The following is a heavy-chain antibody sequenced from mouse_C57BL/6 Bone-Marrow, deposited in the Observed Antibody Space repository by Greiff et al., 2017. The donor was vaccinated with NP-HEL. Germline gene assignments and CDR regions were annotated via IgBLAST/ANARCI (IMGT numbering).Heavy chain of an antibody. CDR3: LDSSGYYAMDY. CDR1: GYTFTSYG. CDR2: IYPRSGNT. V-gene: IGHV1-81*01. Sequence: QVHVKQSGAELARPGASVKLSCKASGYTFTSYGISWVKQRPGQGLEWIGEIYPRSGNTYYNEKFKGKATLTADKSSSTAYMELRSLTSEDSAVYVCLDSSGYYAMDYWGQGTSVTVSS. J-gene: IGHJ4*01. D-gene: IGHD3-2*02.